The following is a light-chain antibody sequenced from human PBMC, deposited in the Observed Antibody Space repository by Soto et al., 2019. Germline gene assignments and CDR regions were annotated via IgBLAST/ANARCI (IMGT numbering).Light chain of an antibody. J-gene: IGKJ3*01. Sequence: EIVLTQSPGTLSLSPGERATLSCRASQSISSDLAWYQQNPGQAPRLLISGASTRATGIPARFSGSGSGTEFTLTISSLQSEDFAVYYCQQYNNWPITFGPGTKVDIK. CDR2: GAS. CDR1: QSISSD. V-gene: IGKV3-15*01. CDR3: QQYNNWPIT.